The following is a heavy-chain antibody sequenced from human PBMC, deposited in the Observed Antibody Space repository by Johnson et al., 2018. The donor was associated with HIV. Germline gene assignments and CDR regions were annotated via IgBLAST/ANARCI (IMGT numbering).Heavy chain of an antibody. Sequence: VQLVESGGGLVQPGGSLRLSCAASGFTFSSYDMHWVRQATGKGLEWVSAIGTAGDTYYPGSVKGRFTISRENAKNSLYLQMNSLRAEDTAVYYCARALLIAARLGAFDIWAKGQWSPSLQ. CDR2: IGTAGDT. J-gene: IGHJ3*02. V-gene: IGHV3-13*01. D-gene: IGHD6-6*01. CDR3: ARALLIAARLGAFDI. CDR1: GFTFSSYD.